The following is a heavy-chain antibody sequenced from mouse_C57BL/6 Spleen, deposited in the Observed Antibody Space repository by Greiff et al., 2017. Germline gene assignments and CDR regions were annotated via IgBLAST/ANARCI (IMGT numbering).Heavy chain of an antibody. V-gene: IGHV1-50*01. Sequence: QVQLQQSGAELVKPGASVKLSCKASGYTFTSYWMQWVKQRPGQGLEWIGEIDPSDSYTNYNQKFKGKATLTVDTSSSTAYMQLSSLTSEDSAVYYCARIANLDYWGQGTTLTVSS. CDR3: ARIANLDY. CDR2: IDPSDSYT. J-gene: IGHJ2*01. CDR1: GYTFTSYW. D-gene: IGHD4-1*01.